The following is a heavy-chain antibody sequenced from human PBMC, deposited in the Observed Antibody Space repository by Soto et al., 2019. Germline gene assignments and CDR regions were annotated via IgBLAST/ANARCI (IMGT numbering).Heavy chain of an antibody. CDR1: GGTFSSYT. J-gene: IGHJ4*02. Sequence: SVKVSCKASGGTFSSYTISWVRQAPGQGLEWMGRIIPILGIANYAQKFQGRVTITADKSTSTAYMELSSLRSEDTAVYYCASTGYEVAVDGTGDFVYWGQGTLVTVSS. CDR3: ASTGYEVAVDGTGDFVY. CDR2: IIPILGIA. V-gene: IGHV1-69*02. D-gene: IGHD6-19*01.